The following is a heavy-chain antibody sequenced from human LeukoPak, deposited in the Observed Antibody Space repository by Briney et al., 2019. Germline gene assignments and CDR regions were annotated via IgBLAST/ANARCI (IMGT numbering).Heavy chain of an antibody. CDR1: GFTFSSYA. CDR2: ISYDGSNK. V-gene: IGHV3-30-3*01. J-gene: IGHJ4*02. CDR3: ARDRVGATDYFDY. D-gene: IGHD1-26*01. Sequence: GRSLRLSCAASGFTFSSYAMHWVRQAPGKGLEWVAVISYDGSNKYYADSVKGRFTISRDNSKNTLYLQMNSLRAEDTAVYYCARDRVGATDYFDYWGQGALVTVSS.